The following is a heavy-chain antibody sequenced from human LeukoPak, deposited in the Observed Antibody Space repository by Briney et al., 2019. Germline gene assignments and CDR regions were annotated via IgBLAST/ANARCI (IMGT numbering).Heavy chain of an antibody. Sequence: GGSLRLSCVASEFTFSSYLMTWARQGPERGLEWVSAISSSGTSTYYADSVKGRFTISRDNSKNTLYLQMNSPTAEDTAVYYCTKNPNRSGWYHDSWGQGALVTVSS. CDR1: EFTFSSYL. D-gene: IGHD6-19*01. CDR3: TKNPNRSGWYHDS. CDR2: ISSSGTST. J-gene: IGHJ5*01. V-gene: IGHV3-23*01.